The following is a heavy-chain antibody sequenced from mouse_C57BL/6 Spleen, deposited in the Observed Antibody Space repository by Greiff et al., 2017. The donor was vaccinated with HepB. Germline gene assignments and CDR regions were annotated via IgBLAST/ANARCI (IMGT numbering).Heavy chain of an antibody. Sequence: VQLQQPGAELVMPGASVKLSCKASGYTFTSYWMHWVKQRPGQGLEWIGEIDPSDSYTNYNQKFKGKSTLTVDKSSSTAYMQLSSLTSEDSAVYYCARLGYGNYPFAYWGQGTLVTVSA. CDR2: IDPSDSYT. V-gene: IGHV1-69*01. CDR1: GYTFTSYW. J-gene: IGHJ3*01. CDR3: ARLGYGNYPFAY. D-gene: IGHD2-1*01.